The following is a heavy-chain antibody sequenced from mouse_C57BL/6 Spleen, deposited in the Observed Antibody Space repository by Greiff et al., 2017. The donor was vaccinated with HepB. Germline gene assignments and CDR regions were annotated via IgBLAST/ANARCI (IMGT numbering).Heavy chain of an antibody. J-gene: IGHJ3*01. CDR2: IDPSDSET. CDR1: GYTFTSYW. D-gene: IGHD1-1*01. V-gene: IGHV1-52*01. Sequence: QVQLQQSGAELVRPGSSVKLSCKASGYTFTSYWMHWVKQRPIQGLEWIGNIDPSDSETHYNQKFKDKATLTVDKSSSTAYMQLSSLTSEDSAVYYCAREDYGSSSGFAYWGQGTLVTVSA. CDR3: AREDYGSSSGFAY.